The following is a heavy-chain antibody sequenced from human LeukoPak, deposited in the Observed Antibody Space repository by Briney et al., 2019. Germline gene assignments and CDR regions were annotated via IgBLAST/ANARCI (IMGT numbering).Heavy chain of an antibody. CDR3: ARDWSFYYDL. CDR1: GLTFSTYG. D-gene: IGHD2-8*02. J-gene: IGHJ4*02. CDR2: IWYDGSNK. V-gene: IGHV3-33*01. Sequence: GGSLRLSCAASGLTFSTYGFNWVRQAPGKGLEWVAVIWYDGSNKYYADSVKGRFTISRDSSTVYLQMSSLRAEDTAVYYCARDWSFYYDLWGQGTLVTVSS.